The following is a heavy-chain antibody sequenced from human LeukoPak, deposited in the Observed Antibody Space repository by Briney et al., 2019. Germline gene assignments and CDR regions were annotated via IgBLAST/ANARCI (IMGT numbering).Heavy chain of an antibody. CDR3: VSDFDTVTTAYLQL. J-gene: IGHJ1*01. Sequence: GGSLRLSCAASGFTFSSYSMNWVRQAPGKGLEWVSSISRSSRHLYYADSVKGRFTISRDDAKNSVYLQMNSLRADETAVYYCVSDFDTVTTAYLQLWGQGTLVTVSS. D-gene: IGHD4-17*01. V-gene: IGHV3-21*01. CDR2: ISRSSRHL. CDR1: GFTFSSYS.